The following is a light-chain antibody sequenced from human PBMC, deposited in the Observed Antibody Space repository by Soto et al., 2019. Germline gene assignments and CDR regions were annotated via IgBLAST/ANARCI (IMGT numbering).Light chain of an antibody. J-gene: IGKJ1*01. CDR2: AAS. CDR1: QIITNY. CDR3: PQGTSPPLT. Sequence: IQRTRSPSSLSASVGDRVTITCLSSQIITNYLSWYQQKPGKAPSRLTYAASSLQSGVPSRFSGSGSRTEFTLTISCLQPEDFATYFCPQGTSPPLTFGEGTKVDIK. V-gene: IGKV1-17*01.